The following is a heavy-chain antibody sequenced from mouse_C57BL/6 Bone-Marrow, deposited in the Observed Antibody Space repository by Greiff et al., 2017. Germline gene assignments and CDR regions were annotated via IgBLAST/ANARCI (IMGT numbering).Heavy chain of an antibody. CDR2: IYPGDGDT. V-gene: IGHV1-82*01. J-gene: IGHJ2*01. CDR1: GYAFSSSW. D-gene: IGHD2-2*01. CDR3: SLWLRRGDYFDY. Sequence: QVQLQQSGPELVKPGASVKISCKASGYAFSSSWMNWVQQRPGKGLEWIGRIYPGDGDTNYNGKFKGKATLTADKSSSTAYMPLSSLTSEDSAVYFCSLWLRRGDYFDYWGQGTTLTVSS.